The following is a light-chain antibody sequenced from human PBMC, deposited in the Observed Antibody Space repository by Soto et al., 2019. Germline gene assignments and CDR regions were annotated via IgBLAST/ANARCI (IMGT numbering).Light chain of an antibody. CDR2: AAS. Sequence: IPMTPSPPSPSSSVGDRGPITCRASQSISSYLNWYQQKPGKAPKLLIYAASSLQSGVPSRFSGSGSGTDFTLTISSLQPEDFATYYCQQSYSTSTFGGGT. CDR3: QQSYSTST. CDR1: QSISSY. V-gene: IGKV1-39*01. J-gene: IGKJ4*01.